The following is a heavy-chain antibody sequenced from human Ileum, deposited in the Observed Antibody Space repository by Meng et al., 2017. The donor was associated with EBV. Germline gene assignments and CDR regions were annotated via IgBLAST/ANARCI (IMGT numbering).Heavy chain of an antibody. CDR1: GFTFSSYL. V-gene: IGHV3-74*01. J-gene: IGHJ4*02. CDR2: INSAGSNT. CDR3: AISITVTTDY. Sequence: HLVEYGGCIVQPGGALRPSCADSGFTFSSYLMHWLRQAPGKALGWVSRINSAGSNTNYADSVKGRFTISRDNAKNTLYLQMNSLRAEDTAMYYCAISITVTTDYWGQGTLVTVSS. D-gene: IGHD4-17*01.